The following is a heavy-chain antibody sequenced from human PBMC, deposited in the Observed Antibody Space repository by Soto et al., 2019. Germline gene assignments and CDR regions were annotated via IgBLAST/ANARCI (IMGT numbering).Heavy chain of an antibody. Sequence: GGSLRLSCAASGFTFSSYAMSWVRQAPGKGLEWVSAISGSGGSTYYADSVKGRFTISRDNSKNTLYLQMNSLRAEDTAVYYCAKGDYYDSSGYFSSRSKFDYWGQGTLATVSS. CDR2: ISGSGGST. CDR3: AKGDYYDSSGYFSSRSKFDY. V-gene: IGHV3-23*01. CDR1: GFTFSSYA. D-gene: IGHD3-22*01. J-gene: IGHJ4*02.